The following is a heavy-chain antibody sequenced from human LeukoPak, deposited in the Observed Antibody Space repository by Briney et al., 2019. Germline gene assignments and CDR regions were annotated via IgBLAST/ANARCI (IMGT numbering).Heavy chain of an antibody. J-gene: IGHJ4*02. CDR1: GLTFSKTW. V-gene: IGHV3-15*01. CDR2: PKSKSDGGTT. Sequence: GDSLRLSCVVSGLTFSKTWMSWVRPAPGKGLEWLGSPKSKSDGGTTYYVASVKGRFTISRDDSKDTVYLQMNSRKTEATAVYYCTTYPRYWGQGTLVTVSS. CDR3: TTYPRY.